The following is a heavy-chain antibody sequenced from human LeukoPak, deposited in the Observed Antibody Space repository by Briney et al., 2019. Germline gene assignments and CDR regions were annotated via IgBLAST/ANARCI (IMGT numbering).Heavy chain of an antibody. D-gene: IGHD2-8*02. CDR2: IIPILGIA. Sequence: ASVKVSCKASGGTFSSYAISWVRQAPGQGLEWMGRIIPILGIANYAQKFQGRVTITADKSTSTAYMELSSLRSEDTAVYYCARGEIHTRIRNTGYYYYMDVWGKGTTVTVSS. CDR1: GGTFSSYA. V-gene: IGHV1-69*04. CDR3: ARGEIHTRIRNTGYYYYMDV. J-gene: IGHJ6*03.